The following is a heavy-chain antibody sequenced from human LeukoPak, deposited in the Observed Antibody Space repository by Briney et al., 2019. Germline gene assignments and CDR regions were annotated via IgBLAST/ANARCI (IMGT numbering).Heavy chain of an antibody. CDR1: GFTFDDYA. J-gene: IGHJ4*02. CDR3: AKDRSYYDSSGYYGFDY. CDR2: ISWNSGSI. D-gene: IGHD3-22*01. Sequence: GGSLRLSCAASGFTFDDYAMHWVRQAPGKSLEWVSGISWNSGSIGYADSVKGRFTISRDNAKNSLYLQMNSLRAEDTALYYCAKDRSYYDSSGYYGFDYWGQGTLVTVSS. V-gene: IGHV3-9*01.